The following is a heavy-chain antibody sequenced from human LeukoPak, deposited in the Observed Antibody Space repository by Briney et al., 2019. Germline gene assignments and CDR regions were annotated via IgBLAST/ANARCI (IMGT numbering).Heavy chain of an antibody. CDR3: ARGYGSGSYNY. Sequence: PSETLSLTCTVPGDSISSYYWSWIRQPPGKGLEWIGYIFYSGSTNYNPSLKSRVTISVDTSKNQFSLKLSSVTAADTAVYYCARGYGSGSYNYWGQGTLVTVSS. J-gene: IGHJ4*02. CDR2: IFYSGST. V-gene: IGHV4-59*01. D-gene: IGHD3-10*01. CDR1: GDSISSYY.